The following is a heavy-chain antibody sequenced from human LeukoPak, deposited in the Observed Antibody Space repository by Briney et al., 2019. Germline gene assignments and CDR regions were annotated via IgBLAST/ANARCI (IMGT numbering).Heavy chain of an antibody. CDR3: VRYCTSSSCSYYGMDV. Sequence: SETLSLTCTVSGGSISSYYWSWIREPAGKGLEWIGLIYTSGSTNYNPSLKSRVTMSVDTSKNQFSLKLSSVTAADTAVYHCVRYCTSSSCSYYGMDVWGQGTTVTVSS. D-gene: IGHD2-2*01. CDR2: IYTSGST. J-gene: IGHJ6*02. CDR1: GGSISSYY. V-gene: IGHV4-4*07.